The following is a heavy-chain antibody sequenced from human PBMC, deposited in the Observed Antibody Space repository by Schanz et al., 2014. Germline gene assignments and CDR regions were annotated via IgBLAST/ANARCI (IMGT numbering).Heavy chain of an antibody. CDR2: IKGDSSEK. V-gene: IGHV3-7*03. Sequence: VQLEEGGGDLVQPGGSLRRACSASGVTFSDQGMSWVRQPPGKGLEWVANIKGDSSEKNYVDSVKGRFTLSRDNAKKTMDLQMNSLRVEATAVYYCARDPNSVNELSYWGQGTLFPVSS. D-gene: IGHD5-12*01. CDR3: ARDPNSVNELSY. J-gene: IGHJ4*02. CDR1: GVTFSDQG.